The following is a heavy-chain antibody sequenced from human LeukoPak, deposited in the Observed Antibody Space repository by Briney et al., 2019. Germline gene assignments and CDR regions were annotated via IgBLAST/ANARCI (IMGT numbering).Heavy chain of an antibody. CDR2: ISSSGSTI. Sequence: PGASLRLSCAASGFTFSSYAMSWVRQAPGKGLEWVSYISSSGSTIYYADSVKGRFTISRDNAKNSLYLQMNSLRAEDTAVYYCAREPFTSYRTYGMDVWGQGTTVTVSS. V-gene: IGHV3-48*04. D-gene: IGHD2-2*01. CDR1: GFTFSSYA. J-gene: IGHJ6*02. CDR3: AREPFTSYRTYGMDV.